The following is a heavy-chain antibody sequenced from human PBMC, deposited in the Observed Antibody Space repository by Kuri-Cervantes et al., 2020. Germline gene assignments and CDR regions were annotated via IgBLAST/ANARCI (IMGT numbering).Heavy chain of an antibody. V-gene: IGHV3-30-3*01. CDR2: ISYDGSNK. D-gene: IGHD4-23*01. CDR3: AVNYGGNSGFDY. Sequence: GESLKISCTASGFTFGDYAMHWVRQAPGKGLEWVAVISYDGSNKYYADSVKGRFTISRDNSKNTLYLQMNSLRAEDTAVYYCAVNYGGNSGFDYWGQGTLVTVSS. CDR1: GFTFGDYA. J-gene: IGHJ4*02.